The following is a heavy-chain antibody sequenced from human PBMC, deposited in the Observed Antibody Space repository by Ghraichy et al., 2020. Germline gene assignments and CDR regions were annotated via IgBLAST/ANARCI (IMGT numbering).Heavy chain of an antibody. J-gene: IGHJ4*02. CDR1: GGSISSSSYY. V-gene: IGHV4-39*01. D-gene: IGHD6-19*01. Sequence: SQTLSLTCTVSGGSISSSSYYWGWIRQPPGKGLEWIGSIYYSGSTYYNPSLKSRVTISVDTSKNQFSLKLSSVTAADTAVYYCASPEYSSGWYSHYWGQGTLVTVSS. CDR2: IYYSGST. CDR3: ASPEYSSGWYSHY.